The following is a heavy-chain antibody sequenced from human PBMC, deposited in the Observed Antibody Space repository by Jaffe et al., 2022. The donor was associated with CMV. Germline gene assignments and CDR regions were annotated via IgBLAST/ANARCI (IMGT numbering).Heavy chain of an antibody. Sequence: QVQLVQSGAEVKKPGASVKVSCKASGYTFTSYDINWVRQATGQGLEWMGWMNPNSGNTGYAQKFQGRVTMTRNTSISTAYMELSSLRSEDTAVYYCATIPYDSSGYYTGWGMDVWGQGTTVTVSS. CDR2: MNPNSGNT. CDR1: GYTFTSYD. CDR3: ATIPYDSSGYYTGWGMDV. V-gene: IGHV1-8*01. J-gene: IGHJ6*02. D-gene: IGHD3-22*01.